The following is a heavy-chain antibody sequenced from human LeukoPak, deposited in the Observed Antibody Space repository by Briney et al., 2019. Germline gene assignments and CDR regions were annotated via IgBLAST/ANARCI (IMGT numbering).Heavy chain of an antibody. J-gene: IGHJ4*02. CDR3: ARWTTVTTLWYFDY. CDR1: GFTFSSYE. D-gene: IGHD4-17*01. Sequence: GGSLRLSCAASGFTFSSYEMNWVRQAPGKGLEWVSYISSSGSTIYYADSVKGRFTISRDNAKSSLYLQMNSLRAEDTAVYYCARWTTVTTLWYFDYWGQGTLVTVSS. CDR2: ISSSGSTI. V-gene: IGHV3-48*03.